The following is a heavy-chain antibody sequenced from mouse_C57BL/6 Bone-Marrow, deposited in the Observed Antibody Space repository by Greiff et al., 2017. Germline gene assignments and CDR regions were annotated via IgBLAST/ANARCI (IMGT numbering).Heavy chain of an antibody. J-gene: IGHJ3*01. V-gene: IGHV2-2*01. Sequence: QVQLKQSGPGLVQPSQSLSITCTVSGFSLTSYGVHWVRQSPGKGLEWLGVIWSGGSTDYNAAFISRLSISKDNSKSQVFFKMNRLQADDTAIYYGARNKRGFAYWGQGTLVTVSA. CDR2: IWSGGST. CDR3: ARNKRGFAY. CDR1: GFSLTSYG.